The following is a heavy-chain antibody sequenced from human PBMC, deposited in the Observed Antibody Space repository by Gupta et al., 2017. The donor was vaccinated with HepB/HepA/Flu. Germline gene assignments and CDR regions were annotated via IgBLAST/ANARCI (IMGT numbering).Heavy chain of an antibody. CDR2: KHSNGNN. V-gene: IGHV4-39*01. Sequence: QLQLQESGPGLVQPSETLSLTCTVSGASIIITDGFWGWIRQPPGKGLEWSGTKHSNGNNYYNPSLTSRVTISADTSKSKFSLMLTSVTVADTAIYYCVRLPTGFPNWVDRGGQGLLVTVSS. D-gene: IGHD2-21*01. J-gene: IGHJ5*02. CDR3: VRLPTGFPNWVDR. CDR1: GASIIITDGF.